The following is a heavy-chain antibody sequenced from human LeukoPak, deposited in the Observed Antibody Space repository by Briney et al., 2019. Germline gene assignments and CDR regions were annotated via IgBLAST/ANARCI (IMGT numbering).Heavy chain of an antibody. CDR3: AREVGDVETTYSDAFDF. J-gene: IGHJ3*01. Sequence: SQTQSLTCTVSGGSFGRGDYYWSWVRQSPVKGLEWIGYIHNTGTAYYNPSLKSRVTVSMDRSRNQFSLKVTSMTAADTAVYYCAREVGDVETTYSDAFDFWGQGTMVTVSS. CDR1: GGSFGRGDYY. CDR2: IHNTGTA. D-gene: IGHD1-26*01. V-gene: IGHV4-30-4*08.